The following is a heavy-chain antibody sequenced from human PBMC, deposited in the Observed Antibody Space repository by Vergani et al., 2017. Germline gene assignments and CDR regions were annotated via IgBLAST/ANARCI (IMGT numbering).Heavy chain of an antibody. CDR2: SDYSGST. CDR1: GGSISSYY. Sequence: QVQLQESGPGLVKPSETLSLTCTVSGGSISSYYWSWIRQPPGKGLEWIGYSDYSGSTNYNPSLKSRGTISVDTSKIQFSLKLSSVTAADTAVYYCARTYSSGSYYYYYYYMDVWGKGTTVTVSS. D-gene: IGHD6-19*01. J-gene: IGHJ6*03. CDR3: ARTYSSGSYYYYYYYMDV. V-gene: IGHV4-59*01.